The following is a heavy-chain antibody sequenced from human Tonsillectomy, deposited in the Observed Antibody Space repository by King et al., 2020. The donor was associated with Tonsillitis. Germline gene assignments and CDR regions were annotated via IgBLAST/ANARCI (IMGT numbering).Heavy chain of an antibody. Sequence: VQLVESGAEVKKPGESLRISCQVSGYSFTTYWIIWVRQMPGKGLEWMGNIDPSDSYTNYSPSFQGHVTISADKSISTASLHWGSLRASDTAIYYCARCNRYGNHHVDYGGRGTLVPVSS. CDR1: GYSFTTYW. D-gene: IGHD5-18*01. CDR3: ARCNRYGNHHVDY. V-gene: IGHV5-10-1*03. J-gene: IGHJ4*02. CDR2: IDPSDSYT.